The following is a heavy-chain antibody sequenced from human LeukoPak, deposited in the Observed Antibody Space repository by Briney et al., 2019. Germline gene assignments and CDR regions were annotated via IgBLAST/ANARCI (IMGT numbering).Heavy chain of an antibody. V-gene: IGHV4-34*01. CDR2: IYHSGST. D-gene: IGHD1-26*01. CDR1: GGSFSGYY. CDR3: AREGGELGYYFDY. J-gene: IGHJ4*02. Sequence: PSETLSLTCAVYGGSFSGYYWSWIRQPPGKGLEWIGEIYHSGSTNYNPSLKSRVTISVDKSKNQFSLKLSSVTAADTAVYYCAREGGELGYYFDYWGQGTLVTVSS.